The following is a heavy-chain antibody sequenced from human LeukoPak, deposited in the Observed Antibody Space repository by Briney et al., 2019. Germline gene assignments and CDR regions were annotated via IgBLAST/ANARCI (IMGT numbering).Heavy chain of an antibody. CDR3: AQTTRVGAFDI. V-gene: IGHV1-24*01. J-gene: IGHJ3*02. CDR2: FDPEDGET. D-gene: IGHD1-26*01. CDR1: GYTLTELS. Sequence: ASVKVSCKVSGYTLTELSMHWVRQAPGKGLEWMGGFDPEDGETIYAQKFQGRVTITADKSTSTAYMELSSLRSEDTAVYYCAQTTRVGAFDIWGQGTMVTVSS.